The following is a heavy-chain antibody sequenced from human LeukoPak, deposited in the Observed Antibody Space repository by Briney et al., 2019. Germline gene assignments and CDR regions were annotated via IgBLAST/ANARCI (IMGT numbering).Heavy chain of an antibody. J-gene: IGHJ4*02. CDR3: AREGYDFDRTYYFDY. D-gene: IGHD3-3*01. V-gene: IGHV1-69*04. CDR2: IIPILGIA. Sequence: SVKVSCKASGGSFSSYAISWVRQAPGQGLEWMGRIIPILGIANYAQKFQGRVTITADKSTSTAYMELSSLRSEDTAVYYCAREGYDFDRTYYFDYWGQGTLVTVSS. CDR1: GGSFSSYA.